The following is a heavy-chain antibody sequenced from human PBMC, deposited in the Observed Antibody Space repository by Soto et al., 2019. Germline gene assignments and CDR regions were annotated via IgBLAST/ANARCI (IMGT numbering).Heavy chain of an antibody. J-gene: IGHJ4*02. CDR1: GGSISGYY. CDR2: LFYGGTT. V-gene: IGHV4-39*01. CDR3: AKHLIGGRLQSPFDL. Sequence: SETLSLTCTVSGGSISGYYWTWIRQPPGKGLEWVGSLFYGGTTDYNPSLKSRLTMSLDTSKNHFSLKLRSVTAADTAVYYCAKHLIGGRLQSPFDLWGQGTQVTVSS. D-gene: IGHD3-22*01.